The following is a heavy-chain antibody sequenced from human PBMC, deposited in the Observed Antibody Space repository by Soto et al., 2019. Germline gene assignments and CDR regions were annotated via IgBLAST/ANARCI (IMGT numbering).Heavy chain of an antibody. J-gene: IGHJ6*03. CDR2: IYYSGST. CDR3: ARAGWGDYDFWSGPYYMDV. D-gene: IGHD3-3*01. CDR1: GGSISSYY. V-gene: IGHV4-59*01. Sequence: SETLSLTCTVSGGSISSYYWSWIRQPPGKGLEWIGYIYYSGSTNYNPSLKSRVTISVDTSKNQFSLKLSSVTAADTAVYYCARAGWGDYDFWSGPYYMDVWGKGTTVTVSS.